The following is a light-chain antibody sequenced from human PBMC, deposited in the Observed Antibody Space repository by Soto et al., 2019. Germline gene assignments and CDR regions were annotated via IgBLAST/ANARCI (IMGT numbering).Light chain of an antibody. CDR1: QSINNY. CDR3: QQYYRSSIT. V-gene: IGKV1-5*01. J-gene: IGKJ5*01. Sequence: DIQMTQSPSTLSASVGDRVTITCRASQSINNYLAWYQQKPAKAPKLLIYDASTVERGVPSRFSGTGSGTEFTLTISSLQPDDFATYYCQQYYRSSITFGQGTRLEIK. CDR2: DAS.